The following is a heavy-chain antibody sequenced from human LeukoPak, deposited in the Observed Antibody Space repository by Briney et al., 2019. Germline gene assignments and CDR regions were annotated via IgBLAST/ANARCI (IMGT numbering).Heavy chain of an antibody. CDR2: IWSDGSHE. CDR3: ARPSGSYYYDAFDI. CDR1: GFTFSNYA. J-gene: IGHJ3*02. V-gene: IGHV3-33*01. D-gene: IGHD3-10*01. Sequence: PGGSLRLSCAASGFTFSNYAMHWVRQAPGKGLEWVAIIWSDGSHEFYADSVKGRFTISRDNSKNTIYLQMNSLRAEDTAVYYCARPSGSYYYDAFDIWGQGTMVTVSS.